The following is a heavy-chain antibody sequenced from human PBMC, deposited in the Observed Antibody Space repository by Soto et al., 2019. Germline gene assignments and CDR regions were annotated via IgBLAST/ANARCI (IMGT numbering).Heavy chain of an antibody. CDR1: GFTFSSYA. CDR2: ISYDGSNK. Sequence: PGGSLRLSCAASGFTFSSYAMHWVRQAPGKGLEWVAVISYDGSNKYYADSVKGRFTISRDNSKNTLYLQMNSLRAEDTAVYYCARDLGAPRDYWGQGTLVTVSS. V-gene: IGHV3-30-3*01. CDR3: ARDLGAPRDY. D-gene: IGHD1-26*01. J-gene: IGHJ4*02.